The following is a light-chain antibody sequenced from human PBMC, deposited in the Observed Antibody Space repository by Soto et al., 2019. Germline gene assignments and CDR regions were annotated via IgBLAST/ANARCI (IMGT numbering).Light chain of an antibody. J-gene: IGKJ1*01. Sequence: DIGMTQSTDSLAVSLGERATINCKSSQSFLYSSNNKNYLAWYQQKPGQPPKLLIYWASTRESGVPDRFSGSGSGTDFTLTISSLQAEDVAVYYCQQYYSTPWTFGQGT. V-gene: IGKV4-1*01. CDR2: WAS. CDR3: QQYYSTPWT. CDR1: QSFLYSSNNKNY.